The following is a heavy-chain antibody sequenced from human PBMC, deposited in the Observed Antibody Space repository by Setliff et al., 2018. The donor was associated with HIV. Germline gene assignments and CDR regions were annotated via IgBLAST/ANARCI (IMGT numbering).Heavy chain of an antibody. V-gene: IGHV4-39*07. J-gene: IGHJ4*02. CDR1: GGSISSSSYY. CDR3: ARDGYSSSWYVISGSFDY. D-gene: IGHD6-13*01. Sequence: PSETLSLTCIVSGGSISSSSYYWGWIRQPPGKGLEWIGTVYYSGSTYYNPSLKSRVTISVATSETQFSLKLSSVTAADTAVYYCARDGYSSSWYVISGSFDYWGQGILVTVSS. CDR2: VYYSGST.